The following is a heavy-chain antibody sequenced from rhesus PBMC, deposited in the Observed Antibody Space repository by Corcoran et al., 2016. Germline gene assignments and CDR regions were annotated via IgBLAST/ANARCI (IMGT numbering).Heavy chain of an antibody. CDR2: IRWSGGRR. CDR1: GFTFADYA. CDR3: AAEGDDGSSFDY. Sequence: EVQLVESGGGVVQPGGSLRLSCAASGFTFADYAIHWVRQAPGKGLEWVSGIRWSGGRRYYADSVKGQFTCSRDNANNSLYVQMGSLRAEDTALYYCAAEGDDGSSFDYWGQGVLVTVSS. J-gene: IGHJ4*01. D-gene: IGHD4-29*01. V-gene: IGHV3-201*01.